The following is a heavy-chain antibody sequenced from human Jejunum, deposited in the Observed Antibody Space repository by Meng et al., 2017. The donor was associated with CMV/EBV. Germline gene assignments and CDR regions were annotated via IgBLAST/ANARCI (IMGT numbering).Heavy chain of an antibody. Sequence: SAESLWSWIRQSPGKRLEWLAYVHSGGRASYSPSLTSRAAMSVDTSKNQFSLKLTSVTAADTAMYYCARLKDTETNGRGDAFDIWGQGTMVTVSS. V-gene: IGHV4-30-4*01. CDR3: ARLKDTETNGRGDAFDI. CDR1: SAESL. CDR2: VHSGGRA. J-gene: IGHJ3*02. D-gene: IGHD1-14*01.